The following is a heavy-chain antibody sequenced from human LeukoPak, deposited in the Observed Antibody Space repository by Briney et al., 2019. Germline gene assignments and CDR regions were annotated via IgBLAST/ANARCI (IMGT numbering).Heavy chain of an antibody. V-gene: IGHV4-39*01. CDR2: IYYSGNT. Sequence: SETLSLTCSVSGGSISNSGYYWGWIRQPPGKGLEWIGNIYYSGNTYYNPSLKSRVTMSVDTSKNQFSLKLSSVTAANTAVYYCARMSCSGGSCHGYYYYGMDVWGQGTTVTVSS. CDR3: ARMSCSGGSCHGYYYYGMDV. CDR1: GGSISNSGYY. J-gene: IGHJ6*02. D-gene: IGHD2-15*01.